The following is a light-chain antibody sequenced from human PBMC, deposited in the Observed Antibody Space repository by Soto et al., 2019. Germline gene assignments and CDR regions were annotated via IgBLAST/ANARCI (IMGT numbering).Light chain of an antibody. J-gene: IGKJ3*01. CDR1: QGISSY. V-gene: IGKV1-8*01. Sequence: AIRMTQSPSSFSASTGDRVTITCRASQGISSYVAWYQQKPGKAPKLLIYAASTLHSGVPSRFSGSGSGTDFTLTISCLQSEDFATYYCQQYYNYPFTFGPGTKVDIK. CDR3: QQYYNYPFT. CDR2: AAS.